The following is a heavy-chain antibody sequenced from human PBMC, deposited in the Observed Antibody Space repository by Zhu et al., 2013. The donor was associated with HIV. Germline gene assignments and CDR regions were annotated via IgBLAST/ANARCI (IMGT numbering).Heavy chain of an antibody. V-gene: IGHV1-58*01. CDR3: AAGYCSGGSCYPLSWFDP. CDR2: IVVGSGNT. CDR1: GFTFTSSA. J-gene: IGHJ5*02. Sequence: QMQLVQSGPEVKKPGTSVKVSCKASGFTFTSSAVQWVRQARGQRLEWIGWIVVGSGNTNYAQKFQERVTITRDMSTSTAYMELSSLRSEDTAVYYCAAGYCSGGSCYPLSWFDPWGQGTLVTVSS. D-gene: IGHD2-15*01.